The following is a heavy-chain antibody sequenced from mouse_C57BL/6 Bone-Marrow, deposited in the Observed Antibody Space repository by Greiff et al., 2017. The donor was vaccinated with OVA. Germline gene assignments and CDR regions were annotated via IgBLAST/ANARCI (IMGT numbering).Heavy chain of an antibody. Sequence: QVQLQQPGAELVKPGASVKLSCKASGYTFTSYWMHWVQQRPGQGLEWIGMIHPNSGSTNYNDKFTSKATLTVDKSSSTAYMQLSSLTSEAAAVYYCARSTTVVGGYWGQGTTLTVAS. J-gene: IGHJ2*01. CDR2: IHPNSGST. CDR1: GYTFTSYW. V-gene: IGHV1-64*01. CDR3: ARSTTVVGGY. D-gene: IGHD1-1*01.